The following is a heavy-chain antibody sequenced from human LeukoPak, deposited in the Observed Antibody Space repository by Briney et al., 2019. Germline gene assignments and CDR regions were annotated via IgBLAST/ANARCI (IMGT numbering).Heavy chain of an antibody. CDR1: GFAFNNYA. V-gene: IGHV3-30*02. D-gene: IGHD3-22*01. J-gene: IGHJ4*02. Sequence: GGSLRLSCAASGFAFNNYAMTWVRQAPGKGLEWVAFIQFDGSNKYYADSVKGRFTISRDNSKNTLYLQMNSLRVEDTAVYYCATAYFDSSGYSDYWGQGTLVTVSS. CDR3: ATAYFDSSGYSDY. CDR2: IQFDGSNK.